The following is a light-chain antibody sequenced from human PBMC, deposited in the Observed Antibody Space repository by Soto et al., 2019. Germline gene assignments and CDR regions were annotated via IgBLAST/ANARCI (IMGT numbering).Light chain of an antibody. V-gene: IGKV1-5*03. CDR2: KAS. J-gene: IGKJ1*01. CDR3: QQYNSYST. Sequence: IPMTQSPSTLSASVGDRVTITCRASQSISSWLAWYQQKPGKAPKLLIYKASSLESGVPSRFSGSGSGTEFTLTISSLQPDDFATYYCQQYNSYSTFGQGTKVDI. CDR1: QSISSW.